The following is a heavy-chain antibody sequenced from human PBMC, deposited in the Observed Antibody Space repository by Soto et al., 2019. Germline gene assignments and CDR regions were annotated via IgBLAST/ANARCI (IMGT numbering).Heavy chain of an antibody. CDR3: ARDPSCDILTGSKYRCY. J-gene: IGHJ4*02. D-gene: IGHD3-9*01. Sequence: QVQLVQSGAEVKKPGSSVKVSCKASGGTFSSYTISWVRQAPGQGLEWMGRIIPILGIANYAQKFQGRVTITADKPTSTAYMELSSLRSEDRAVYYCARDPSCDILTGSKYRCYWGQGTLVTVSS. CDR2: IIPILGIA. V-gene: IGHV1-69*08. CDR1: GGTFSSYT.